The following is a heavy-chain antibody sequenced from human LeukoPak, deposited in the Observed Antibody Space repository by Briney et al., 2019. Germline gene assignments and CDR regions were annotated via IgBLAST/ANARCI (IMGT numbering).Heavy chain of an antibody. D-gene: IGHD1-26*01. J-gene: IGHJ3*02. CDR3: ARVRLSGTYLDAFDI. CDR2: IYYSGST. Sequence: SETLSLTCIVSGGSVSSYYWSWIRQPPGKGLEWIGYIYYSGSTNYNPSLKSRVTISVDTSKNQFSLKLNSITTADTAVYYCARVRLSGTYLDAFDIWGQGTMVTVSS. V-gene: IGHV4-59*02. CDR1: GGSVSSYY.